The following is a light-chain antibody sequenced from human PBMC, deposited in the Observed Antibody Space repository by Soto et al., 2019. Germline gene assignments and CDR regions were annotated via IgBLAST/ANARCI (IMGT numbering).Light chain of an antibody. CDR2: EGN. CDR3: CSYAPSRTLL. CDR1: SSDVGTYNL. Sequence: QSALTQPASVSGSPGESITISCTGTSSDVGTYNLVTWYQQHPGSVPRLILYEGNKRPSGVSSRFSASKSGNTASLTISGLQAEDEADYFCCSYAPSRTLLFGGGTQLTVL. V-gene: IGLV2-23*01. J-gene: IGLJ2*01.